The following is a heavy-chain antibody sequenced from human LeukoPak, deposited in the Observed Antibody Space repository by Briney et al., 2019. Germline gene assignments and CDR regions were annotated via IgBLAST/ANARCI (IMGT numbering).Heavy chain of an antibody. CDR3: ATGYQYYDYYYMDV. Sequence: GASVKVSCKASGYTFTGYYMHWVRQAPGQGLEWMGWINPNSGGTNYAQKFQGRVTMTRDMSIGTAYMELSRLTSDDTAVYYCATGYQYYDYYYMDVWGKGTTVTISS. D-gene: IGHD6-25*01. CDR2: INPNSGGT. CDR1: GYTFTGYY. V-gene: IGHV1-2*02. J-gene: IGHJ6*03.